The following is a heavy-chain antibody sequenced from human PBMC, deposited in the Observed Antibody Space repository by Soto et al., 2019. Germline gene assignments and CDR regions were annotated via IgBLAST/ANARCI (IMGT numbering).Heavy chain of an antibody. J-gene: IGHJ5*01. CDR3: ARGGYCSGGSCSGWFDS. Sequence: QVQLQESGPGLVKPSETLSLTCAVSGVSLTTNNWWTWVRQASGKGLEWVGEIYQTGNTNYNPSLNSRVIASLDKSKNQFFLKLTSVTAADTAIYYCARGGYCSGGSCSGWFDSWGQGTLVTVSS. V-gene: IGHV4-4*02. CDR1: GVSLTTNNW. CDR2: IYQTGNT. D-gene: IGHD2-15*01.